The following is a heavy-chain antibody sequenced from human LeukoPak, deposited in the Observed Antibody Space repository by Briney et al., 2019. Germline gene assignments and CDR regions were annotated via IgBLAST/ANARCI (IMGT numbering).Heavy chain of an antibody. CDR2: IYYSGST. D-gene: IGHD5-18*01. V-gene: IGHV4-31*03. CDR3: AREPFARLHDAFDI. Sequence: TLSLTCTVSGGSISSGGYYWSWIRQHPGKGLEWIGYIYYSGSTYYNPSLKSRVTISVDTSKNQFSLKLSSVTAADTAVYYCAREPFARLHDAFDIWGQGTMVTVSS. CDR1: GGSISSGGYY. J-gene: IGHJ3*02.